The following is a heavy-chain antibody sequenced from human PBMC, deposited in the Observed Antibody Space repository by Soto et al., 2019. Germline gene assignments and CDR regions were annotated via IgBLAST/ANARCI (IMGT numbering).Heavy chain of an antibody. CDR1: GFTFSSYA. D-gene: IGHD3-3*01. J-gene: IGHJ6*02. CDR3: AKDTPIDDFWSGYTTNTYYGMDV. CDR2: ISGSGGST. Sequence: VHLVESGGGVVQPGGSLRLSCAASGFTFSSYAMSWVRQAPGKGLEWVSAISGSGGSTYYADSVKGRFTISRDNSKNTLYLQMNSLRAEDTAVYYCAKDTPIDDFWSGYTTNTYYGMDVWGQGTTVTVSS. V-gene: IGHV3-23*04.